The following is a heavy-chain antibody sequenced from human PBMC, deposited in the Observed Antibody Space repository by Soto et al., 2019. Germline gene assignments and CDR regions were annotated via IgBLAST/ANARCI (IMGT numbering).Heavy chain of an antibody. J-gene: IGHJ4*02. V-gene: IGHV6-1*01. CDR2: IYYRSKWYN. CDR1: GDSVSSNSAA. D-gene: IGHD1-26*01. Sequence: SETLSLTCAISGDSVSSNSAAWNWIRQSPSRGLEWLGRIYYRSKWYNEYAVSVKSRITIKQDTSKNQFSLQLNSVIPEDTAVYHCAGMHDGALAYWGQGTLVTVSS. CDR3: AGMHDGALAY.